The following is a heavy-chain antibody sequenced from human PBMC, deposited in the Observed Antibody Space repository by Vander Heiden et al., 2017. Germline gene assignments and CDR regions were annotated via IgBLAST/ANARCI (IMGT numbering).Heavy chain of an antibody. CDR1: GGSISSSSYY. CDR3: ARSSITMVRGVTAWYYGMDV. V-gene: IGHV4-39*01. J-gene: IGHJ6*02. D-gene: IGHD3-10*01. CDR2: IYYSGST. Sequence: GLVKPSETLSLTCTVSGGSISSSSYYWGWLRQPPGKGLAWIGSIYYSGSTYYNPSLKSRVTISVDTSKNQFSLKLSSVTAADTAVYYCARSSITMVRGVTAWYYGMDVWGQGTTVTVSS.